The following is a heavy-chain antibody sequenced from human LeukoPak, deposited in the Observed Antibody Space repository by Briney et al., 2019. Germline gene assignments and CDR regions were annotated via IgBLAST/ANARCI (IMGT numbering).Heavy chain of an antibody. CDR1: GFTFSSYW. Sequence: PGGSLRLSCAASGFTFSSYWMHWVRQAPWKGLMWVSRINTAGSSTTYADSVKGRFTVSRDNAKNTLSLQMNSLRVEDTAVYYCARDKGNGDYGVVGDWGQGTLVTVSS. V-gene: IGHV3-74*01. CDR3: ARDKGNGDYGVVGD. CDR2: INTAGSST. J-gene: IGHJ4*02. D-gene: IGHD4-17*01.